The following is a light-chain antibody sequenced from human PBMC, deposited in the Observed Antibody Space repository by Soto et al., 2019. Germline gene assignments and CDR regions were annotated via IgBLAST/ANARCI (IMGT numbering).Light chain of an antibody. Sequence: QSVLTQSSSASASLGSSVKLTCTLSSGHSSYIIAWHQQQPGKAPRYLMKLEGSGSYNKGSGVPDRFSGSSSGADRYLTISNLQFDAEADYYCETWDFNTRVFGGGTKPTVL. V-gene: IGLV4-60*02. J-gene: IGLJ3*02. CDR2: LEGSGSY. CDR1: SGHSSYI. CDR3: ETWDFNTRV.